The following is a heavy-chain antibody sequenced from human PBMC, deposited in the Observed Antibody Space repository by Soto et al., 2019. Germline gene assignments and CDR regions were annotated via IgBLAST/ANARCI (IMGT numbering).Heavy chain of an antibody. CDR1: GYTFTSLD. V-gene: IGHV1-8*01. CDR2: MNPNGDT. D-gene: IGHD6-13*01. CDR3: ARYQVAAAFTS. J-gene: IGHJ5*02. Sequence: GASVKVSCKASGYTFTSLDINWVRQASGQGLEWMGWMNPNGDTGFAQKFQGRVTLTRNTSISTAYMELYSLRSEDTAVYYCARYQVAAAFTSWGRRTPVTVSS.